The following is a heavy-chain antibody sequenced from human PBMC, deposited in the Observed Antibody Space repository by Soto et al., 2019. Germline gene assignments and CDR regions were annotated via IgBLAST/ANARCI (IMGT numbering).Heavy chain of an antibody. Sequence: PSETLSLTCTVSGGSISSGSYYWSWIRQHPGKGLEWIGYIYYSGSTYYNPSLKSRVTISVDTTKNQFSLKLSSVTAAVTAVYYCAREGASTICGVARYGMDVWGQGTTVTVSS. CDR2: IYYSGST. D-gene: IGHD3-3*01. V-gene: IGHV4-31*03. J-gene: IGHJ6*02. CDR1: GGSISSGSYY. CDR3: AREGASTICGVARYGMDV.